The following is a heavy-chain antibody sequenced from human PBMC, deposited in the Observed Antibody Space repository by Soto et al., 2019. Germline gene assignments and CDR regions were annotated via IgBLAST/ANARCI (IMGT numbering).Heavy chain of an antibody. J-gene: IGHJ6*02. CDR3: ARDQSDYDILTGLGYYYYYGMDV. D-gene: IGHD3-9*01. V-gene: IGHV3-74*01. Sequence: GGSLRLSCEASGFIFTNFWMHWVRQVPGKGLVWVSRIDTSGSSTSYADSVKGRFTISRDNAKNTVSLQMNSLRAEDTAVYYCARDQSDYDILTGLGYYYYYGMDVWGQGTTVTVSS. CDR1: GFIFTNFW. CDR2: IDTSGSST.